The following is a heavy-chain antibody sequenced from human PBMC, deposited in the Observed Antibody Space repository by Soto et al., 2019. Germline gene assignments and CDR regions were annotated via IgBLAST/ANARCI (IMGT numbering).Heavy chain of an antibody. CDR3: ARVLKRAARWFDP. CDR1: GFTFSDYY. Sequence: GGSLRLSCAASGFTFSDYYMSWIRQAPGKGLEWVSYISSSGSTIYYADSVKGRFTISRDNAKNSLYLQMNSLRAEDTAVYYCARVLKRAARWFDPWGQGTLVTVPQ. J-gene: IGHJ5*02. CDR2: ISSSGSTI. D-gene: IGHD6-6*01. V-gene: IGHV3-11*01.